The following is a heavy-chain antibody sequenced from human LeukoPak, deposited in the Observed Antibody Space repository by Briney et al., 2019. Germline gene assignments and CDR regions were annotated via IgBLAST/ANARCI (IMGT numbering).Heavy chain of an antibody. Sequence: GGSLRLSCAASGFTFSSYATSWVRQAPGKGLKWVSAISGSGGSTYYADSVKGRFTISRDNSKNTLYLQMNSLRAEDTAVYYCANVVPAAPTPFDYWGQGTLVTVSS. CDR3: ANVVPAAPTPFDY. V-gene: IGHV3-23*01. J-gene: IGHJ4*02. CDR2: ISGSGGST. D-gene: IGHD2-2*01. CDR1: GFTFSSYA.